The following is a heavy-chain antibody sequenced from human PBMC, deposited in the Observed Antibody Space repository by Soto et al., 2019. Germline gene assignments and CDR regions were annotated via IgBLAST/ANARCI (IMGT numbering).Heavy chain of an antibody. J-gene: IGHJ6*03. D-gene: IGHD3-3*01. Sequence: VQLVESGGGLVQPGGSLRLSCAASGFTFSSYAMHWVRQAPGKGLEYVSAISSNGGSTYYANSVKGRFTISRDNSKNTLYLQMGSLRAEDMAVYYCARAKYYDFWSGYYRTSTKGYYMDVWGKGTTVTVSS. CDR3: ARAKYYDFWSGYYRTSTKGYYMDV. CDR2: ISSNGGST. V-gene: IGHV3-64*01. CDR1: GFTFSSYA.